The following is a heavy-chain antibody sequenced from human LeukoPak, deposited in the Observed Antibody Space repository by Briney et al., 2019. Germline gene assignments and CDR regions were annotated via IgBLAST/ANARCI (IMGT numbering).Heavy chain of an antibody. CDR2: ISGSGGST. D-gene: IGHD4-23*01. CDR3: AKRAVVTQFRFSDQYYFDY. CDR1: GFTFSSYA. Sequence: PGGSLRLSCAASGFTFSSYAMSWVRQAPGKGLEWVSAISGSGGSTYYADSVKGRFTISRDNSKNTLYLQMNSLRAEDTAVYYCAKRAVVTQFRFSDQYYFDYWGQGTLVTVSS. J-gene: IGHJ4*02. V-gene: IGHV3-23*01.